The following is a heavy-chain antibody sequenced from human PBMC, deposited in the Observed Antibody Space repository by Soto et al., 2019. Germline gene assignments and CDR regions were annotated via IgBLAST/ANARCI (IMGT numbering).Heavy chain of an antibody. Sequence: EVQLLESGGGLVQPGGSLRLSCVASGFTFSGNAMTWVRQAPGKGLDWVSGISAGGTTYYADSAKGRFTISRDNSKNTLYLQMNSLRANDTAVYYCAKDPLTRGWFDPWGQGTLVTVSS. CDR1: GFTFSGNA. CDR2: ISAGGTT. CDR3: AKDPLTRGWFDP. J-gene: IGHJ5*02. V-gene: IGHV3-23*01.